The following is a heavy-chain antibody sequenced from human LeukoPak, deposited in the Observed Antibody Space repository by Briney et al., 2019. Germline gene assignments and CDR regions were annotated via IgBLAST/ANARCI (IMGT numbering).Heavy chain of an antibody. J-gene: IGHJ3*01. CDR2: INPNGGAT. D-gene: IGHD3-16*01. Sequence: ASVKVSCKTSGYTFIKYYMHWVRQAPGQGLESMGWINPNGGATNYAQKFRGRVTVTRDTSITTVYMDLTGLKSDDTAAYFCARGSGGNAFDFWGQGTMVTVSS. CDR1: GYTFIKYY. CDR3: ARGSGGNAFDF. V-gene: IGHV1-2*02.